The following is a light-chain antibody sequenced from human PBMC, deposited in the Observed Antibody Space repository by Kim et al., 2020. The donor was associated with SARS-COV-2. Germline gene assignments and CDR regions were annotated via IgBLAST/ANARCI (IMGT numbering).Light chain of an antibody. CDR1: SSNIGSHY. Sequence: ELTQPPSASGTPGQRVTISCSGSSSNIGSHYVYWYQQLPGTAPKLLIYRNNQRPSGVPDRFSGSKSGTSASLAISGLRSEDEADYYCAAWDDSLLWV. V-gene: IGLV1-47*01. CDR2: RNN. CDR3: AAWDDSLLWV. J-gene: IGLJ3*02.